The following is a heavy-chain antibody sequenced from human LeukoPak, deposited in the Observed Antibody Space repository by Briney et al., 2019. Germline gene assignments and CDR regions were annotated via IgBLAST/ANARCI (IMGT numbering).Heavy chain of an antibody. J-gene: IGHJ4*02. CDR1: GFTFSSYA. V-gene: IGHV3-23*01. D-gene: IGHD3-22*01. CDR3: VSSSGYYYPLYYFDY. Sequence: PGGSLRLSCAASGFTFSSYAMSWVRQAPGKGLEGVSAISGSGGSTYYADSVKGRFTISRDNSKNTLYLQMNSLRAEDTAVYYCVSSSGYYYPLYYFDYWGQGTLVTVSS. CDR2: ISGSGGST.